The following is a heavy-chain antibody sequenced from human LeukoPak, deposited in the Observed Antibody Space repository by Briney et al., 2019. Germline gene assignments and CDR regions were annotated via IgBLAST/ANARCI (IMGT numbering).Heavy chain of an antibody. CDR2: INAGNGNT. V-gene: IGHV1-3*01. CDR3: ARAQLYYDSSGYYAHN. Sequence: ASVKVSRKASGYTFTSYAMHWVRQAPGQRLEWMGWINAGNGNTKYSQKFQGRVTITRDTSASTAYMELSSLRSEDTAVYYCARAQLYYDSSGYYAHNWGQGTLVTVSS. D-gene: IGHD3-22*01. CDR1: GYTFTSYA. J-gene: IGHJ4*02.